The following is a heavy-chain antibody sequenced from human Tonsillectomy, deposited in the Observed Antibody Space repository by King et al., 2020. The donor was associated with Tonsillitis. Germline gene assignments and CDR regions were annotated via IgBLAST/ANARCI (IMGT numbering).Heavy chain of an antibody. CDR2: IYYSGST. J-gene: IGHJ4*02. CDR3: ARQGGLWLGSDY. V-gene: IGHV4-39*07. D-gene: IGHD2/OR15-2a*01. CDR1: GGSISSSSYY. Sequence: QLQESGPGLVKPSETLSLTCTVSGGSISSSSYYWGWIRQPPGKGLEWIGNIYYSGSTYYNPSLKSRVTISVDTSKNQFSLKLNSVTAADTAVYYCARQGGLWLGSDYWGQGTLVTVSS.